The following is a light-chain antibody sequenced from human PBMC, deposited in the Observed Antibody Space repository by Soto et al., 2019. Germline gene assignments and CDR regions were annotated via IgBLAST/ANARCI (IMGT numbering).Light chain of an antibody. CDR1: TSNIGAGFD. Sequence: ALTHPPSVSGAPWRTVTVSCSGSTSNIGAGFDVHWYQLVPGGAPRLLIYHNTNRPSGVPDRFSGSKSGASASLAITGLQAEDEADYYCQSYDSDLTESYVFGTGTKVTVL. CDR3: QSYDSDLTESYV. J-gene: IGLJ1*01. CDR2: HNT. V-gene: IGLV1-40*03.